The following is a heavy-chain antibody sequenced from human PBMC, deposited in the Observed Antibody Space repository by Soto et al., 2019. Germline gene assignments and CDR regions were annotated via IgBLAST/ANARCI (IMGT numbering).Heavy chain of an antibody. J-gene: IGHJ4*02. Sequence: ASVKVSCKASGYTFTGYYMHLVRQAPGQGLEWMGWINPNSGGTNYAQKFQGWVTMTRDTSISTAYMELSRLRSDDTAVYYCARDRYSSRWYDYWRQGTLVTVSS. CDR2: INPNSGGT. D-gene: IGHD6-13*01. V-gene: IGHV1-2*04. CDR1: GYTFTGYY. CDR3: ARDRYSSRWYDY.